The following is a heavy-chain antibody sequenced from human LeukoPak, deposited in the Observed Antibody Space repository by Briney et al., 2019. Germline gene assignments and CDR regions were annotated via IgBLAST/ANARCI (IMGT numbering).Heavy chain of an antibody. CDR2: ISYDGSNK. CDR1: GFTFSSYA. J-gene: IGHJ4*02. Sequence: GGSLRLSCAASGFTFSSYAMHWVRQAPGKGLEWVAVISYDGSNKYYADSVKGRFTISRDNSKDTLYLQMNSLRAEDTAVYYCARDIGYRLLNRGQGTLVTVSS. CDR3: ARDIGYRLLN. D-gene: IGHD5-18*01. V-gene: IGHV3-30-3*01.